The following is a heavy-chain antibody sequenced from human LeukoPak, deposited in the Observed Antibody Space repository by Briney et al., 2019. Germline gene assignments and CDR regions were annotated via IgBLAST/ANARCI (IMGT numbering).Heavy chain of an antibody. CDR1: GFTFSSYW. J-gene: IGHJ4*02. CDR3: ARSMVTIPIPGGY. CDR2: INSDGSST. V-gene: IGHV3-74*01. D-gene: IGHD5-24*01. Sequence: GGSLRLSCAASGFTFSSYWMHWVRQAPGKGLVWVSRINSDGSSTIYADSVKGRFTISRDNAKNTLYLQMNSLRAEDTAVYYCARSMVTIPIPGGYWGQGTLVTVSS.